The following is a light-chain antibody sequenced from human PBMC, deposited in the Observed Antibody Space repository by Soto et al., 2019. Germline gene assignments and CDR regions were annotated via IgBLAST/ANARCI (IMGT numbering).Light chain of an antibody. V-gene: IGKV1-8*01. Sequence: IQMTQSPSTLSASVVDRVTITCRASQGISSYLAWYQQKPGKAPKLLIYAASTLQSGVPSRFSGSGSGTDFTLTISCLQSEDFATYYCQQYNAYPWTFGQGTKVDIK. J-gene: IGKJ1*01. CDR1: QGISSY. CDR3: QQYNAYPWT. CDR2: AAS.